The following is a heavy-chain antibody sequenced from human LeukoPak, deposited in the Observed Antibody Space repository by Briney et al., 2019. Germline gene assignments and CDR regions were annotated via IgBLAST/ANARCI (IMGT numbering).Heavy chain of an antibody. CDR2: IIPIFGTA. Sequence: SVNVSCKASGYTFSSYAISWVRQAPGQGLEWMGGIIPIFGTANYAQKFQGRVTITADESTSTAYMELSSLRSEDTAVYYCARDHRDSSGWYEYYDSSGYFAALDYWGQGTLVTVSS. D-gene: IGHD3-22*01. CDR1: GYTFSSYA. CDR3: ARDHRDSSGWYEYYDSSGYFAALDY. J-gene: IGHJ4*02. V-gene: IGHV1-69*13.